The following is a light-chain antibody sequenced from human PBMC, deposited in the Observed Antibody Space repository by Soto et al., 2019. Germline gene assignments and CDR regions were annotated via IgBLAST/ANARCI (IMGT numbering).Light chain of an antibody. Sequence: EIVLTQSPATLSLSPGEIATLSFSASQSVTSYLAWYQQKAGQAPRLLIYATSNRATGIPARFSGSGSGTDFTLTISSLEPEDFAVYYCQQYDNWPETFGQGTKVDIK. CDR1: QSVTSY. CDR2: ATS. J-gene: IGKJ1*01. CDR3: QQYDNWPET. V-gene: IGKV3-11*01.